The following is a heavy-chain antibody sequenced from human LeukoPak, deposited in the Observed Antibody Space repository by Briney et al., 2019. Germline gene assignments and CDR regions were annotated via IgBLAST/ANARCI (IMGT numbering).Heavy chain of an antibody. CDR1: GGSISSGGYY. Sequence: SETLSLTCTVSGGSISSGGYYWSWIRQPPGKGLEWIGEINHSGSTNYNPSLKSRVTISVDTSKNQFSLKLSSVTAADTAVYYCARGRRPIVVVTAPKSRYFDYWGQGTLVTVSS. J-gene: IGHJ4*02. V-gene: IGHV4-39*07. CDR2: INHSGST. D-gene: IGHD2-21*02. CDR3: ARGRRPIVVVTAPKSRYFDY.